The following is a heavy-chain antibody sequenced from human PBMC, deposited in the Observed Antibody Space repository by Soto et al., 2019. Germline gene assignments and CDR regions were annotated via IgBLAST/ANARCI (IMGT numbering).Heavy chain of an antibody. CDR1: GGSFSGYY. D-gene: IGHD4-17*01. Sequence: SETLSLTCAVYGGSFSGYYWNWVRQSPGKGLEWIGKINHSGSTNYNPSLKSRVTISVDTSKNQVSLRLTSVTTADTAVYYCARAYDYRDPRDAFDKWGQGTMVTV. V-gene: IGHV4-34*01. CDR2: INHSGST. CDR3: ARAYDYRDPRDAFDK. J-gene: IGHJ3*02.